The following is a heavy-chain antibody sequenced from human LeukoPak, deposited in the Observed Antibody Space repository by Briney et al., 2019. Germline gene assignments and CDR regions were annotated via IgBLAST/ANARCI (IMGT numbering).Heavy chain of an antibody. CDR2: IYTSGST. CDR3: ARDPYYPGTPTSYDFWGMNWFDP. CDR1: GGSLSSYY. V-gene: IGHV4-4*07. D-gene: IGHD3-3*01. Sequence: SETLSLTCTVSGGSLSSYYWSWIRQPAGKGLEWIGRIYTSGSTNYNPSLKSRVTMSVDTSKNQFSLKLSSVTAADTAVYYCARDPYYPGTPTSYDFWGMNWFDPWGQGTLVTVSS. J-gene: IGHJ5*02.